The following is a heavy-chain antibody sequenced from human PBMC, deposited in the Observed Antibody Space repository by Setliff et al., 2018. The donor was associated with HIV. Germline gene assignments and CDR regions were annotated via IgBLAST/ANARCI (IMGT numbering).Heavy chain of an antibody. CDR1: GGSIGSYY. CDR3: ARIFGDQGYYYGMDV. D-gene: IGHD3-3*01. V-gene: IGHV4-59*01. J-gene: IGHJ6*02. Sequence: SETLSLTCTVSGGSIGSYYWSWIRQPPGKGLEWIGYIYYSGSTNYNPSLKSRVTISVDTSKNQFSLKLSSVIAADTAVYYCARIFGDQGYYYGMDVWGQGTTVTVSS. CDR2: IYYSGST.